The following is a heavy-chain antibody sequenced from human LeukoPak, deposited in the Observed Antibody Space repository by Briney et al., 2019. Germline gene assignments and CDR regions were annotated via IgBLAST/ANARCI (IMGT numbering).Heavy chain of an antibody. CDR1: GGSFSGYY. V-gene: IGHV4-34*01. CDR2: INHSGST. D-gene: IGHD3-22*01. Sequence: PSETPSLTCAVYGGSFSGYYWSWIRQPPGKGLEWIGEINHSGSTNYNPSLKSRVTISVDTSKNQFSLKLSSVTAADTAVYYCASYYRPRARFDYWGQGTLVTVSS. J-gene: IGHJ4*02. CDR3: ASYYRPRARFDY.